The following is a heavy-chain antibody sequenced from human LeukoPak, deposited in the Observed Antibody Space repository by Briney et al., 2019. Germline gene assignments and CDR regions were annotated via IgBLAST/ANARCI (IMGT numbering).Heavy chain of an antibody. V-gene: IGHV3-21*01. CDR1: GFIVSNNY. Sequence: GGSLRLSCVASGFIVSNNYMSWVRQAPGKGLEWVSSISSSSSYIYYADSVKGRFTISRDNAKNSLYLQMNSLRAEDTAVYYCARGGIYDFWSGYPDYWGQGTLVTVSS. D-gene: IGHD3-3*01. J-gene: IGHJ4*02. CDR2: ISSSSSYI. CDR3: ARGGIYDFWSGYPDY.